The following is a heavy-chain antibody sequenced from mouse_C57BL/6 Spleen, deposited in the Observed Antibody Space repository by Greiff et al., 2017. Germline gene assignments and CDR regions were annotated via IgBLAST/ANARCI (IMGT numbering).Heavy chain of an antibody. D-gene: IGHD2-1*01. CDR1: GFTFSDYG. CDR3: ARDLYYGNPFDY. V-gene: IGHV5-17*01. Sequence: EVQLVESGGGLVKPGGSLKLSCAASGFTFSDYGMHWVRQAPEKGLEWVAYISSGSSTIYYADTVKGRFTISGDKAKNTLFLQMTSLRSEDTAMYYCARDLYYGNPFDYWGQGTTLTVSS. CDR2: ISSGSSTI. J-gene: IGHJ2*01.